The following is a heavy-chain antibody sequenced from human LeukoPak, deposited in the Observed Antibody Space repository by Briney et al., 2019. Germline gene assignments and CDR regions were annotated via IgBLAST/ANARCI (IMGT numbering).Heavy chain of an antibody. CDR2: IGTAGDP. CDR3: ARGNRGGYSSGWYVDAFDI. CDR1: GFTFSSYD. Sequence: PGGSPRLSCAASGFTFSSYDMHWVRQATGKGLEWVSAIGTAGDPYYPGSVKGRFTISRENAKNSLYLQMNSLRAGDTAVYYCARGNRGGYSSGWYVDAFDIWGQGTMVTVSS. J-gene: IGHJ3*02. D-gene: IGHD6-19*01. V-gene: IGHV3-13*05.